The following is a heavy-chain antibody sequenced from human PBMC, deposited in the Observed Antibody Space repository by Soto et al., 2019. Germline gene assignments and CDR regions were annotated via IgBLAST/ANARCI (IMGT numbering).Heavy chain of an antibody. CDR2: IYYSGST. CDR1: GGSISSYY. J-gene: IGHJ4*02. D-gene: IGHD4-17*01. Sequence: PSETLSLTCTVSGGSISSYYWSWIRQPPGKGLEWIGYIYYSGSTNYNPSLKSRVTISVDTSKNQFSLKLSSVTAADTAVYYCARNAYPYGDPYFDYWGQGTLVTVSS. CDR3: ARNAYPYGDPYFDY. V-gene: IGHV4-59*01.